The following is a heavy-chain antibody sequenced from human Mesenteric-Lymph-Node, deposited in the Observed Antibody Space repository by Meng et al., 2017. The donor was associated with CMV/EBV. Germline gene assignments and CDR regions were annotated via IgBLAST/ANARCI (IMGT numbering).Heavy chain of an antibody. Sequence: GESLKISCAASEFTFSYYSMNWGRQAPGKGLAWVSSISSSSSPIYYADSVKGRFTISRDNAKNSMYLQMNSLRAEDTAVYYCARDGDYDFLSGYSSIDYWGQGTLVTVSS. V-gene: IGHV3-21*01. CDR2: ISSSSSPI. CDR3: ARDGDYDFLSGYSSIDY. CDR1: EFTFSYYS. D-gene: IGHD3-3*01. J-gene: IGHJ4*02.